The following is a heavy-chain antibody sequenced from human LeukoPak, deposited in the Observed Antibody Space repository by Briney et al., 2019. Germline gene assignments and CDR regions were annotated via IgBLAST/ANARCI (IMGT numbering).Heavy chain of an antibody. J-gene: IGHJ4*02. CDR3: ARGSSGSTKRYYFDS. V-gene: IGHV4-4*07. CDR1: GGSISGYY. CDR2: LYSSGDT. Sequence: SETLSLTCTDSGGSISGYYWNWVRQPADRGLEWIGRLYSSGDTYYNPSLKSRLTMSVDTSKNQFSLKLRSVTAADTAVYSCARGSSGSTKRYYFDSWGQGALVTVPS. D-gene: IGHD6-19*01.